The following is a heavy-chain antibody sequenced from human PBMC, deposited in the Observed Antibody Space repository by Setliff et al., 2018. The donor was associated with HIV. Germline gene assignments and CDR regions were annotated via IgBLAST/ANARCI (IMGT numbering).Heavy chain of an antibody. V-gene: IGHV4-39*01. D-gene: IGHD5-18*01. CDR3: ARQRKLNTAMAYDFDY. Sequence: SETLSLTCTVSGGSVSTTSYSWGWIRQPPGKGLEWIGSIYYSGSASYNPSLKSQVTISVDTSKNQFSLRVNSVTAADTAVYYCARQRKLNTAMAYDFDYWGQGTLVTVSS. J-gene: IGHJ4*02. CDR2: IYYSGSA. CDR1: GGSVSTTSYS.